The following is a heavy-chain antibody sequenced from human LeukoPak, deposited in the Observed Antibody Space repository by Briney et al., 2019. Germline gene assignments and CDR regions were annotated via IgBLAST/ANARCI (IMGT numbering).Heavy chain of an antibody. J-gene: IGHJ5*02. V-gene: IGHV3-7*03. D-gene: IGHD3-10*01. CDR3: VRGSSGTVVRGVSWAWFDP. Sequence: GGSLRLSCTASGFTFGDYAMSWVRQAPGKGLEWVANIKPDGSEKYYVESAKGRFTISRDNAKNSLYLQMNSLRAEDTAVYYCVRGSSGTVVRGVSWAWFDPWGQGTLVTVSS. CDR2: IKPDGSEK. CDR1: GFTFGDYA.